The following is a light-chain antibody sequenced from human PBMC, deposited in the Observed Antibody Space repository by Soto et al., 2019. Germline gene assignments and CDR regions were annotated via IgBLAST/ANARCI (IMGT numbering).Light chain of an antibody. CDR2: SAS. Sequence: IVMTHSPATLSVSPWERATLSFRASQSVSSNLAWYQQEPGQAPRLLIYSASRGATGFPARFSGSGSGTDFTLTISRLEPEDFAVYYCQQYGTSPWKFGQGTKVDIK. J-gene: IGKJ1*01. V-gene: IGKV3-20*01. CDR1: QSVSSN. CDR3: QQYGTSPWK.